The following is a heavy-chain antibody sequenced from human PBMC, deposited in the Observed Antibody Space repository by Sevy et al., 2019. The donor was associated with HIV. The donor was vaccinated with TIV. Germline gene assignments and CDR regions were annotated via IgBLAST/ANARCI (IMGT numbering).Heavy chain of an antibody. CDR2: ISSSSSYI. J-gene: IGHJ4*02. V-gene: IGHV3-21*01. D-gene: IGHD3-22*01. Sequence: GGSLRLSCAASGFTFSSYSMNWVRQAPGKGLEWVSSISSSSSYIYYAASVKGRFTISRDNAKNSLYLQMNSLRAEDTAVYYCARHTPGPIYDSSPTFDYWGQGTLVTVSS. CDR3: ARHTPGPIYDSSPTFDY. CDR1: GFTFSSYS.